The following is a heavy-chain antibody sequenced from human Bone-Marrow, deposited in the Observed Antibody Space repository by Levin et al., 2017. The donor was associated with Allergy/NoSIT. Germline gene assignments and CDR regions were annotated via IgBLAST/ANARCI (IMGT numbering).Heavy chain of an antibody. CDR2: IYTGGNT. D-gene: IGHD1-26*01. CDR3: ARGKLWATNFDY. CDR1: GFTVSSNY. V-gene: IGHV3-53*01. Sequence: PGGSLRLSCAASGFTVSSNYMSWVRQAPGKGLEWVSVIYTGGNTYYADSVKGRFTISRDNSKNTLYLQMNSLRAEDTAVYYCARGKLWATNFDYWGQGTLVTVSS. J-gene: IGHJ4*02.